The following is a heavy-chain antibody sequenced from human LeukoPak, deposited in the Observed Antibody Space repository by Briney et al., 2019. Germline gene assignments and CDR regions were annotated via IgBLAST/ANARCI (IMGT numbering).Heavy chain of an antibody. D-gene: IGHD1-26*01. CDR1: GYTFTSYD. V-gene: IGHV1-18*01. CDR3: ARRIVASTGFDY. J-gene: IGHJ4*02. Sequence: ASVKVSCKASGYTFTSYDINWVRQATGQGLEWMGWISPYNGNTNYAQNLQGRVTMTTDTSTNTAYLEVRSLRSDDTAVYYCARRIVASTGFDYWGQGTLVTVSS. CDR2: ISPYNGNT.